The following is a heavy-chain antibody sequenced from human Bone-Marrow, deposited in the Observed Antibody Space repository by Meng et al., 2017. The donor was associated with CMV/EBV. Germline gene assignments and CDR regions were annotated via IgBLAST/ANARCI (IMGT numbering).Heavy chain of an antibody. CDR2: IKSKTDGGTT. Sequence: SGLTFSNAWLNWVRQAPGKGLEWVGRIKSKTDGGTTDYAAPVKGRFTISRDDSKNTLYLQMNSLKTEDTAVYYCTTDRFAQPGPIDYWGQGTLVTVSS. CDR3: TTDRFAQPGPIDY. D-gene: IGHD1-14*01. V-gene: IGHV3-15*07. J-gene: IGHJ4*02. CDR1: GLTFSNAW.